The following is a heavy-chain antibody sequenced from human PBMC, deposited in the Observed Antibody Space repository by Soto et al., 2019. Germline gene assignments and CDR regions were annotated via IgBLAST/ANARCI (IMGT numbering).Heavy chain of an antibody. CDR1: GYSFPNYW. J-gene: IGHJ6*02. Sequence: LGESLKISCKGSGYSFPNYWISWVRQMPGKGLEWMGRIDPSDSYTNYSPSFQGHVTISADKSISTAYLQWSSLKASDTAMYYCASRGYTSSSVQYYDMDVWGHGTTVTVS. V-gene: IGHV5-10-1*01. D-gene: IGHD6-6*01. CDR2: IDPSDSYT. CDR3: ASRGYTSSSVQYYDMDV.